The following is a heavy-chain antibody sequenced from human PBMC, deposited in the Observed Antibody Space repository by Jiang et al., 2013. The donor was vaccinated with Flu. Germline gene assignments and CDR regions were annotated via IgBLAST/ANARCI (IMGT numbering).Heavy chain of an antibody. V-gene: IGHV1-69*06. CDR2: IIPIINRE. CDR3: ARGRPEDY. D-gene: IGHD1-14*01. CDR1: GGSFNNYA. Sequence: SGAEVKKPGSSVKVSCKASGGSFNNYAINWVRQVPGQGLEWIGGIIPIINREFYAQKFQGRVTITADRSKTATYMELRSLRSDDTAIYYCARGRPEDYWGQGTLVTVSS. J-gene: IGHJ4*02.